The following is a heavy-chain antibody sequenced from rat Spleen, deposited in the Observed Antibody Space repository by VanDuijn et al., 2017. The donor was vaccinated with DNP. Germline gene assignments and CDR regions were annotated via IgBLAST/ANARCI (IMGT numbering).Heavy chain of an antibody. CDR2: ISYSGST. V-gene: IGHV3-1*01. CDR3: ARSYYGSKGVYAMDA. J-gene: IGHJ4*01. Sequence: EVQLQESGPGLVKPSQSLSLTCSVTGYSITSNYWGWIRKFPGNKMEWIGHISYSGSTSYNPSLKSRISITRDTSKNQFFLQLNSVTTEDTATYYCARSYYGSKGVYAMDAWGQGTSVTVSS. D-gene: IGHD1-6*01. CDR1: GYSITSNY.